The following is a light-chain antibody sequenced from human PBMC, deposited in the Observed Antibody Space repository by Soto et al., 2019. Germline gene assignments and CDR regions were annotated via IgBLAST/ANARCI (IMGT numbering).Light chain of an antibody. V-gene: IGLV1-44*01. Sequence: QSVLTQPPSASGTPGQRVTISCSGSSSNIGSNTVNWYQRLPETAPKLLIYSNNQRPSGVPDRFSGSKSGTSASLAISGLQSEDEADYYCAAWDDSLNGFVVFGGGTQLTVL. J-gene: IGLJ2*01. CDR2: SNN. CDR1: SSNIGSNT. CDR3: AAWDDSLNGFVV.